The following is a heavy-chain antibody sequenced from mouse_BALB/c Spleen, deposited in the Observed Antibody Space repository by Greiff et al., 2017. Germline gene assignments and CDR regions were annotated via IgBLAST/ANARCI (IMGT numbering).Heavy chain of an antibody. CDR1: GYTFTSYW. Sequence: LQQPGAELVKPGAPVKLSCKASGYTFTSYWMNWVKQRPGRGLEWIGRIDPSDSETHYNQKFKDKATLTVDKSSSTAYIQLSSLTSEDSAVYYCAIDYGNYRRFAYWGQGTLVTVSA. D-gene: IGHD2-1*01. CDR2: IDPSDSET. J-gene: IGHJ3*01. CDR3: AIDYGNYRRFAY. V-gene: IGHV1-74*04.